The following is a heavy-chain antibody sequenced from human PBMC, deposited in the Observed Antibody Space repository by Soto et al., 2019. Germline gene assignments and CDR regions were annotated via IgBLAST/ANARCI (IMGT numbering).Heavy chain of an antibody. Sequence: SETLSLTCTVSGCSISSYYWSWIRQPPGKGLEWIGYIYYSGSTNYNPSLKSRVTISVDTSKNQFSLKLSPVTAADTAVYYCARALRGATRDDYWGQGTLVTVSS. V-gene: IGHV4-59*01. CDR1: GCSISSYY. D-gene: IGHD1-26*01. CDR2: IYYSGST. CDR3: ARALRGATRDDY. J-gene: IGHJ4*02.